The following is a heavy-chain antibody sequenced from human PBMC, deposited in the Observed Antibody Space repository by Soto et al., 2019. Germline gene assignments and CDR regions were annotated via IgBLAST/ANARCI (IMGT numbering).Heavy chain of an antibody. CDR2: ITWDSGDM. Sequence: GGSLRLSCTASGFTFDDYARDWVRQGPGKGLEWVSGITWDSGDMVYTGSVKGRFTISRDNAKNSLYLEMNSLRAKDTAVYYCARESEDLTPNFDYWGQGTLVTVSS. V-gene: IGHV3-9*01. J-gene: IGHJ4*02. CDR1: GFTFDDYA. CDR3: ARESEDLTPNFDY.